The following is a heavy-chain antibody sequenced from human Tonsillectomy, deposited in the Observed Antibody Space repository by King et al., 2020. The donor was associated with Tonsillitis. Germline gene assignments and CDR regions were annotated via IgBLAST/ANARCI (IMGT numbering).Heavy chain of an antibody. CDR2: IGRGGDT. CDR1: GLTFSNYD. J-gene: IGHJ3*01. Sequence: VQLVESGGGLVQPGGSLRLSCAASGLTFSNYDFHWVRQVTGKGLEWVSAIGRGGDTYYADSVKGRFTISREDARNSLYLQMNSLRAEDTAVYYCGREAMYTGTYDVVNVWGQGTMVTVSS. V-gene: IGHV3-13*01. D-gene: IGHD2-2*02. CDR3: GREAMYTGTYDVVNV.